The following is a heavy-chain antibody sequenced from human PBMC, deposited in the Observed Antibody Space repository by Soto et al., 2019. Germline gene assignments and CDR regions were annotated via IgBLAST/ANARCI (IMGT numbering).Heavy chain of an antibody. V-gene: IGHV4-39*01. CDR2: IYYSGST. Sequence: PSETLSLTCTVSGGSISSSSYYWGWIRQPPGKGLEWIGSIYYSGSTYYNPSLKSRVTISVDTSKNQFSLKLSSVTAADTAVYYCARQSYTAAGTDYWGQGTLVTVSS. CDR3: ARQSYTAAGTDY. D-gene: IGHD6-13*01. J-gene: IGHJ4*02. CDR1: GGSISSSSYY.